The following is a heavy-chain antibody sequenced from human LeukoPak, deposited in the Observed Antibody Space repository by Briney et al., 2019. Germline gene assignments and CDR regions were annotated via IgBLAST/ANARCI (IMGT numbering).Heavy chain of an antibody. CDR2: IWYDGSNK. CDR3: ARLVGATRVVDY. D-gene: IGHD1-26*01. Sequence: GGSLRLSCAASRFTFSSYGMHWVRQAPGKGLEWVAVIWYDGSNKYYADSVKGRFTISRDNSKNTLYLQMNSLRAEDTAVYYCARLVGATRVVDYWGQGTLVTVSS. CDR1: RFTFSSYG. V-gene: IGHV3-33*01. J-gene: IGHJ4*02.